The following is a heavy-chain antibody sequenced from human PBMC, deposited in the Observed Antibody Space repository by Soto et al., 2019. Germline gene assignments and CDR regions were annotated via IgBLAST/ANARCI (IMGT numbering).Heavy chain of an antibody. J-gene: IGHJ6*02. Sequence: TLSLTCAISGDSVSSNSAAWNWIRQSPSRGLEWLGRTYYRSKWYNDYAVSVKSRITINPDTSKNQFSLQLNSVTPEDTAVYYCARDPVAAAQHNYYYYGMDVWGQGTTVTVSS. V-gene: IGHV6-1*01. CDR1: GDSVSSNSAA. CDR2: TYYRSKWYN. D-gene: IGHD6-13*01. CDR3: ARDPVAAAQHNYYYYGMDV.